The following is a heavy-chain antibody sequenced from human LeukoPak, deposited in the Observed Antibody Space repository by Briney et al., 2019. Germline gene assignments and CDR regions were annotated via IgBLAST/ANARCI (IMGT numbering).Heavy chain of an antibody. J-gene: IGHJ5*02. CDR3: ARDSALVIIPRPYNWFDP. Sequence: ASVKVSCKASGGTFSSYAISWVRQAPGQGLEWMGGIIPIFGTANYAQKFQGRVTTTADESTSTAYMELSSLRSEDTAVYCCARDSALVIIPRPYNWFDPWGQGTLVTVSS. D-gene: IGHD3-9*01. CDR2: IIPIFGTA. CDR1: GGTFSSYA. V-gene: IGHV1-69*13.